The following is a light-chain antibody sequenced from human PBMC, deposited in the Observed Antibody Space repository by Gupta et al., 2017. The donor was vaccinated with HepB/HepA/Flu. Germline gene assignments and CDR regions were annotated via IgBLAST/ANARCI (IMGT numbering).Light chain of an antibody. Sequence: QSALTQPPAVSGSPGQSVTISCTGTSDDVGSYNRVSWYQQSPGTVPKLMIFEVSNRPSGVPYRFSGSNSGNTAFLTISGLQAEDEADYYCSSYTSSSIVTFGGGTKLTVL. V-gene: IGLV2-18*02. J-gene: IGLJ2*01. CDR2: EVS. CDR3: SSYTSSSIVT. CDR1: SDDVGSYNR.